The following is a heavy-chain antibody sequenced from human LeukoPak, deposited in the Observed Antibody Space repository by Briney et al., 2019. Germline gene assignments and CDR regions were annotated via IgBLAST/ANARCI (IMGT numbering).Heavy chain of an antibody. CDR1: GFAFSSYE. D-gene: IGHD4-23*01. Sequence: PGGSLRLSCAASGFAFSSYEMNWVRQAPGKGLEWVSYISSSGSTIYYADSVKGRFTISRDNAKNSLYLQMNSLRAEDTAVYYCARDVSTYGGNGWYWGQGTLVTVSS. J-gene: IGHJ4*02. V-gene: IGHV3-48*03. CDR3: ARDVSTYGGNGWY. CDR2: ISSSGSTI.